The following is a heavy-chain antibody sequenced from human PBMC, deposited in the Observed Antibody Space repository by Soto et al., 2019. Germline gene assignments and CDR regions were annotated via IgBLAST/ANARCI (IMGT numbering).Heavy chain of an antibody. D-gene: IGHD3-16*01. J-gene: IGHJ6*02. Sequence: QVQLVQSGAEVKKPGASVKVSCKASGYTFTSYAMHWVRQAPGQRLEWMGWINAGNGNTKYSQKFQGRVTITRDTSASTAYMELSILRSEDTAVYYCARGGVGYYGMDVWGQGTTVTVSS. CDR2: INAGNGNT. CDR1: GYTFTSYA. CDR3: ARGGVGYYGMDV. V-gene: IGHV1-3*01.